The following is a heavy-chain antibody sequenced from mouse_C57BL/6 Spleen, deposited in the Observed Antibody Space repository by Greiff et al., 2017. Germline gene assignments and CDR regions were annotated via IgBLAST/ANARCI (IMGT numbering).Heavy chain of an antibody. CDR3: ASHYGSSAWFAY. D-gene: IGHD1-1*01. J-gene: IGHJ3*01. V-gene: IGHV3-6*01. CDR1: GYSITSGYY. Sequence: DVQGVESGPGLVKPSQSLSLTCSVTGYSITSGYYWNWIRQFPGNKLEWMGYISYDGSNNYNPSLKNRISITRDTSKNQFFLKLNSVTTEDTATYYCASHYGSSAWFAYWGQGTLVTVSA. CDR2: ISYDGSN.